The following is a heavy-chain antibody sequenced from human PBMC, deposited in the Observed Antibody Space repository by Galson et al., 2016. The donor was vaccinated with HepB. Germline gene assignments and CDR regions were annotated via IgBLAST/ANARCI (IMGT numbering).Heavy chain of an antibody. CDR2: IFWNDDK. J-gene: IGHJ6*02. CDR3: AHPQDLVRGEFHYAMAV. V-gene: IGHV2-5*01. D-gene: IGHD3-10*01. CDR1: GFSLSTDKVG. Sequence: PALVKPTQTLTLTCTFSGFSLSTDKVGVGWIRQPPGKALEWLALIFWNDDKRYSPFLETRITITKDTSKNQVVLTMTDMDPVDTATYYCAHPQDLVRGEFHYAMAVWGQGTTVTVSS.